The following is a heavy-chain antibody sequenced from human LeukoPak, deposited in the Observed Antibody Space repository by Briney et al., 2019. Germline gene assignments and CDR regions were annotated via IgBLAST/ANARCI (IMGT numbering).Heavy chain of an antibody. CDR1: GYTFTSYY. CDR3: ARDVDYGGNSVFPSWFDP. CDR2: INPSGGST. J-gene: IGHJ5*02. Sequence: ASVKVSCKASGYTFTSYYMHWVPQTPGQGLEWIGIINPSGGSTNYAQKFQGRVTITADKSTSTAYMELSSLRSEDTAVYYCARDVDYGGNSVFPSWFDPWGQGTLVTVYS. V-gene: IGHV1-46*01. D-gene: IGHD4-23*01.